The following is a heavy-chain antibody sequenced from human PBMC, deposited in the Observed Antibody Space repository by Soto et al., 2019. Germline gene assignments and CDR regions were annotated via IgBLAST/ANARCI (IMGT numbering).Heavy chain of an antibody. V-gene: IGHV3-30-3*01. D-gene: IGHD2-21*01. CDR3: TRGRSVIANDDFEY. CDR1: GFTISSYS. Sequence: QVQLVESGGGVVQPGTSLRLSCAASGFTISSYSMHWVRQAPGKGLEWVAAMSFDGNSKYFADSVKGRFMISRDTSKNTWSLEMESLGAEDSALYHCTRGRSVIANDDFEYCGQGTQVTVSS. CDR2: MSFDGNSK. J-gene: IGHJ4*02.